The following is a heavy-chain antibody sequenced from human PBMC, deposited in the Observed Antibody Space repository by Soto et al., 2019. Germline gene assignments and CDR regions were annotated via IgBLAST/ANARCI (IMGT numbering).Heavy chain of an antibody. J-gene: IGHJ6*02. CDR3: ARHYLFGCSSTSCYRSPPGMDV. V-gene: IGHV5-51*01. CDR1: GYSFTSYW. Sequence: PGESLKISCKGSGYSFTSYWIGWVRQMPGKGLEWMGIIYPGDSDTRYSPSFQGQVTISADKSISTAYLQWSSLKASDTAMYYCARHYLFGCSSTSCYRSPPGMDVWGQGTTVTVS. CDR2: IYPGDSDT. D-gene: IGHD2-2*01.